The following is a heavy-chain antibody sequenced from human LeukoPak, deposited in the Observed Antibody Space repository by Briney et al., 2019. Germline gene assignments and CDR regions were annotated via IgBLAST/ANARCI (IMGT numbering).Heavy chain of an antibody. CDR1: GFTFSSYL. J-gene: IGHJ4*02. V-gene: IGHV3-7*01. Sequence: GGSLRLSCAASGFTFSSYLMSWVRQAPGKGLEWVANIKQDGSEKYYVDSVKGRFTISRDNAKNSLYLQMNSLRAEDTAVYYCSSGYLDYWGQGTLVTVSS. D-gene: IGHD3-22*01. CDR3: SSGYLDY. CDR2: IKQDGSEK.